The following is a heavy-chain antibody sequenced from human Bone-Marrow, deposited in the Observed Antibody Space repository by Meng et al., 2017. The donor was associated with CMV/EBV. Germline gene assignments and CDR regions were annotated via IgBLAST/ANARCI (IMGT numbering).Heavy chain of an antibody. CDR1: GYTFTSYD. CDR2: INPSGGST. J-gene: IGHJ6*02. CDR3: ARSPRITIFGVVMHNYGMDV. D-gene: IGHD3-3*01. Sequence: ASVKVSCKASGYTFTSYDINWVRQATGQGVEWMGVINPSGGSTSYAQKFQGRVTMTRDTSTSTVYMELSSLRSEDTAMYYCARSPRITIFGVVMHNYGMDVWGQGTTVTVSS. V-gene: IGHV1-46*01.